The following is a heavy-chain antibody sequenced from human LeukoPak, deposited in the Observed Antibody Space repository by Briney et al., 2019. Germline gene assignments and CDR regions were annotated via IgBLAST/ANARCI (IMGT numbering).Heavy chain of an antibody. Sequence: GGSLRLSCAASGFTFSSSDMHRVRQATGRGLEWVSAIGTAGDTYYPGSVKGRFTISRENAKNSLYLQMNSLRAEDTAVYYCARSDRSGYYSFWGQGTLVTVSS. CDR3: ARSDRSGYYSF. D-gene: IGHD3-22*01. J-gene: IGHJ4*02. V-gene: IGHV3-13*01. CDR2: IGTAGDT. CDR1: GFTFSSSD.